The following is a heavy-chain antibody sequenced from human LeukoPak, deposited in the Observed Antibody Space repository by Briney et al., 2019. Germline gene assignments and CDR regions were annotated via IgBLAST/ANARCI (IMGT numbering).Heavy chain of an antibody. CDR3: ARDDRGGSWSWFGP. CDR1: GYTFTTYG. CDR2: ISALNGDT. J-gene: IGHJ5*02. V-gene: IGHV1-18*01. D-gene: IGHD2-15*01. Sequence: ASVKVSCKASGYTFTTYGITWVRQAPGQGCQWMGWISALNGDTNYAQMFQGRITLTTDTSTTTSYLELRSLRSDDTAVYFCARDDRGGSWSWFGPWGQGSLVTVSS.